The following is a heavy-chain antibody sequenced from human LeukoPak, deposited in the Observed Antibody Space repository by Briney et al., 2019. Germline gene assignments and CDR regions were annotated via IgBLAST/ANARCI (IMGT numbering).Heavy chain of an antibody. CDR2: ISYDGSNK. CDR3: AKDLGGNSPYYYGMDV. Sequence: GGSLRLSCAASGFTFSSYGMHWVRQAPGKGLEWVAVISYDGSNKYYADSVKGRFTISRDNSKNTLYLQMNSLRAEDTAVYYCAKDLGGNSPYYYGMDVWGQGTTVTVSS. J-gene: IGHJ6*02. D-gene: IGHD4-23*01. V-gene: IGHV3-30*18. CDR1: GFTFSSYG.